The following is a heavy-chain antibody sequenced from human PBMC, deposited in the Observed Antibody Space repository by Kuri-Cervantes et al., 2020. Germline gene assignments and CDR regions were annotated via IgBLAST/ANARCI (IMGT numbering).Heavy chain of an antibody. J-gene: IGHJ5*02. CDR2: INPSGGST. V-gene: IGHV1-46*01. D-gene: IGHD3-10*01. CDR3: ARAFTMVRGVFTLLGWFDP. CDR1: GYTFTSYY. Sequence: ASVKVSCKASGYTFTSYYMHWVRQAPGQGLEWMGIINPSGGSTSYAQKFQGRVTITADESTSTAYMELSSLRSEDTAVYYCARAFTMVRGVFTLLGWFDPWGQGTLVTVSS.